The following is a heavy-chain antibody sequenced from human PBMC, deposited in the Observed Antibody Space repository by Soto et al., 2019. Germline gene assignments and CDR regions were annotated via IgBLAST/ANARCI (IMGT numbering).Heavy chain of an antibody. CDR2: IYYSGST. J-gene: IGHJ5*02. Sequence: SETLSLTCTVSGGSISSSSYYWGWIRQPPGKGLEWIGSIYYSGSTYYNPSLKSRATISLDTSNNQFSLKVKSVTAADTAVYYCARMGLHLGEFPRNWFDPWGKGSLVTVSS. D-gene: IGHD3-16*01. CDR1: GGSISSSSYY. V-gene: IGHV4-39*07. CDR3: ARMGLHLGEFPRNWFDP.